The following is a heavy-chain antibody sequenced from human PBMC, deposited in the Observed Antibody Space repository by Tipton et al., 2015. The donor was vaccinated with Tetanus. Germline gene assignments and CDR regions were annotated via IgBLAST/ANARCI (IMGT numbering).Heavy chain of an antibody. CDR3: AREVPAAGHFDS. D-gene: IGHD2-2*01. V-gene: IGHV4-61*01. CDR2: VYYNGNT. J-gene: IGHJ4*02. CDR1: GVSIRSSTYF. Sequence: LRLSCAVSGVSIRSSTYFWGWIRQPPGKGLEWIGYVYYNGNTHYNPALKSRVTISEDTSKNQFSLKLSSVTAADSAIYYCAREVPAAGHFDSWGQGTLVTVSS.